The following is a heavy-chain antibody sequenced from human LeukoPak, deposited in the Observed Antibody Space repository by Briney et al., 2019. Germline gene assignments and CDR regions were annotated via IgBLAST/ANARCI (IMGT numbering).Heavy chain of an antibody. CDR2: IYSGGST. CDR1: GFTVSSNY. Sequence: GGSLRLSCAASGFTVSSNYMSWVRQAPGKGLEWVSVIYSGGSTDYADSVKGRFTISRDNSKNTLYLQMNSLRVEDTAVYYCARSSHYDILTGYSEENAFDIWGQGTMVTVSS. CDR3: ARSSHYDILTGYSEENAFDI. D-gene: IGHD3-9*01. V-gene: IGHV3-53*01. J-gene: IGHJ3*02.